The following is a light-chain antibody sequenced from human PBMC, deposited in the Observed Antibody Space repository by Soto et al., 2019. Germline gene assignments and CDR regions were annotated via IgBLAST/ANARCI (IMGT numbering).Light chain of an antibody. CDR3: GTWDSSLSAGV. Sequence: QSVLTQPPSVSAAPGQKVTISCSGSTSNIGNRYVSWYQQLPGSAPKLLIYDNYKRPSGIPDRFSGSKSGTSATLVITGLQTGDEADYYCGTWDSSLSAGVFGGGTKLTVL. CDR2: DNY. V-gene: IGLV1-51*01. J-gene: IGLJ3*02. CDR1: TSNIGNRY.